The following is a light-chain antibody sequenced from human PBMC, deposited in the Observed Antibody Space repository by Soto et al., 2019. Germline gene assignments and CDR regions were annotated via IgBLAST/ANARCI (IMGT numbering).Light chain of an antibody. CDR1: QSVNSR. CDR3: QHYGRSPIT. V-gene: IGKV3-20*01. J-gene: IGKJ5*01. Sequence: EIAMTQSPATLSVSPGERATLSCRASQSVNSRLAWYQHKPGQAPRLLISGASSRATGIPDRFSGSGSATDFTLTISRLEPEDFALYYCQHYGRSPITFGQGTRLEIK. CDR2: GAS.